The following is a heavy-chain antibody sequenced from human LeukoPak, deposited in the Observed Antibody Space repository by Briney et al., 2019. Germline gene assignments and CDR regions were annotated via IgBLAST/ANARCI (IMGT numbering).Heavy chain of an antibody. CDR3: ARVIYCGGDCYPWYYYGMDV. J-gene: IGHJ6*02. D-gene: IGHD2-21*02. V-gene: IGHV3-21*01. CDR1: GFTFSSYS. CDR2: ISSSSSYI. Sequence: PGGSLRLSCAASGFTFSSYSMNWVRQAPGKGLEWVSSISSSSSYIYYADTVKGRFTISRDNAKHSLYLQMNSLRAEDTAVYYCARVIYCGGDCYPWYYYGMDVWGQGTTVTVSS.